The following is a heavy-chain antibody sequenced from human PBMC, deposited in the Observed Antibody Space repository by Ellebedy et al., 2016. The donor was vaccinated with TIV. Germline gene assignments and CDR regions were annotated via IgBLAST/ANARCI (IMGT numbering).Heavy chain of an antibody. D-gene: IGHD3-22*01. CDR3: VKDKGYYESSVLGY. Sequence: PGGSLRLSCAASGFTFSTYGIHWVRQAPGKGLDWVAVISYDGSNKYYADSVKGRFTISSDNSKNTLSLQMNSLRIEDTAVYYWVKDKGYYESSVLGYWGPGTLVTVSS. CDR1: GFTFSTYG. V-gene: IGHV3-30*18. CDR2: ISYDGSNK. J-gene: IGHJ4*02.